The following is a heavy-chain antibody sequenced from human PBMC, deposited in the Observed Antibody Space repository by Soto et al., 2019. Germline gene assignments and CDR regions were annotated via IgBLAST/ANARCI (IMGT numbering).Heavy chain of an antibody. CDR1: GFSLSNARMG. Sequence: KESGPVLVKPTETLTLTCTVSGFSLSNARMGVSWIRQPPGKALEWLAHIFSNDEKSYSTSLKSRLTISKDTSKSQVVLTMTNMDPVDTATYYCARLTYYDYIWGSYRSPYYFDYWGQGTLVTVSS. J-gene: IGHJ4*02. D-gene: IGHD3-16*02. CDR2: IFSNDEK. V-gene: IGHV2-26*01. CDR3: ARLTYYDYIWGSYRSPYYFDY.